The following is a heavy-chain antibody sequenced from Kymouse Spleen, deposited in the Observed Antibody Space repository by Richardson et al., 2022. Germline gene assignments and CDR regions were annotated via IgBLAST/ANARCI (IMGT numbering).Heavy chain of an antibody. J-gene: IGHJ6*02. D-gene: IGHD6-13*01. CDR1: GFTFSSYA. CDR2: ISGSGGST. V-gene: IGHV3-23*04. CDR3: AKDSRSSSWSYYYYYGMDV. Sequence: EVQLVESGGGLVQPGGSLRLSCAASGFTFSSYAMSWVRQAPGKGLEWVSAISGSGGSTYYADSVKGRFTISRDNSKNTLYLQMNSLRAEDTAVYYCAKDSRSSSWSYYYYYGMDVWGQGTTVTVSS.